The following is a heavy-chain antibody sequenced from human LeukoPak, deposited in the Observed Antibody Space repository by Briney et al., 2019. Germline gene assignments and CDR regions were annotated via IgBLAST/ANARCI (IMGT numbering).Heavy chain of an antibody. CDR3: ARGITMIVGNWFDP. D-gene: IGHD3-22*01. V-gene: IGHV4-34*01. J-gene: IGHJ5*02. CDR2: INHSGST. CDR1: GGSISSYY. Sequence: SETLSLTCTVSGGSISSYYWSWIRQPPGKGLEWIGEINHSGSTNYNPSLKSRVTISVDTSKNQFSLKLSSVTAADTAVYYCARGITMIVGNWFDPWGQGTLVTVSS.